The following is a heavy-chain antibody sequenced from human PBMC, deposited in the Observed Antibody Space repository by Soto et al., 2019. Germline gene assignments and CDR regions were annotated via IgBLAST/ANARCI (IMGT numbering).Heavy chain of an antibody. CDR3: VREDTGSFDY. CDR2: ILYDGNNQ. V-gene: IGHV3-30*09. CDR1: GFTFNRYA. D-gene: IGHD2-8*02. Sequence: QVQLVESGGGVFQPGRSLRLSCAASGFTFNRYAMHWVRQAPGKGLKWVAGILYDGNNQYYADSVKGRFVIPRDNSKNMVYLEMSSLRVEDTAVYYCVREDTGSFDYWGQGTLVTVSS. J-gene: IGHJ4*02.